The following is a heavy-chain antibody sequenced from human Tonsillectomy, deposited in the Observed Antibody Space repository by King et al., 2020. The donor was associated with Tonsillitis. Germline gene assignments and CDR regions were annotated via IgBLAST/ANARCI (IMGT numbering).Heavy chain of an antibody. CDR2: IWYDGTNK. D-gene: IGHD5-24*01. V-gene: IGHV3-33*08. CDR3: AREVYGDGYTPYYFDY. J-gene: IGHJ4*02. CDR1: GFTFSSYG. Sequence: VQLVESGGGVVQPGRSLRLSCAASGFTFSSYGMHWVRQAPGKGLEWVAVIWYDGTNKYYADSVKGRFTISRDNSKNTLYLQMNSLRAADTAVYYCAREVYGDGYTPYYFDYWGQGTLVTVSS.